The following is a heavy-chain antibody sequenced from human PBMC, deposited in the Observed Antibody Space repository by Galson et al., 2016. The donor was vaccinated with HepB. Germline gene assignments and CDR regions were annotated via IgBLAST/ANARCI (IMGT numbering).Heavy chain of an antibody. Sequence: SLRLSCAASGFNFGGFAMHWVRQAPGKGLERVSAITWNTNNIPYADSVRGRFTISRDNAKNSLYLQMNSLRPDDTAFYYCTKGLPYGTTWVGAFDYWGQGVLVTVSS. V-gene: IGHV3-9*01. D-gene: IGHD3-10*01. CDR1: GFNFGGFA. J-gene: IGHJ4*02. CDR2: ITWNTNNI. CDR3: TKGLPYGTTWVGAFDY.